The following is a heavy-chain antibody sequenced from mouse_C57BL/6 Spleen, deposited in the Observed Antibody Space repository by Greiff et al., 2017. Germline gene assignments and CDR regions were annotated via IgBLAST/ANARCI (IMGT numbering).Heavy chain of an antibody. CDR2: IDPSDSYT. Sequence: QVQLKQSGAELVMPGASVKLSCKASGYTFTSYWMHWVKQRPGQGLEWIGEIDPSDSYTNYNQKFKGKSTLTVDKSSSTAYMQLSSLTSEDSAVYYCARRPSSGYHYAMDYWGQGTSVTVSS. CDR3: ARRPSSGYHYAMDY. D-gene: IGHD3-2*02. V-gene: IGHV1-69*01. J-gene: IGHJ4*01. CDR1: GYTFTSYW.